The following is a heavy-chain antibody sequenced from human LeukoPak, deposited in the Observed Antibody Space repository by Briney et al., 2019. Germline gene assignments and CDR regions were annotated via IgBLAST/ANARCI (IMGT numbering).Heavy chain of an antibody. Sequence: SETLSLTCTVSGGSISSYYWSWIRQPPGKGLEWIGYIYYSGSTNYNPSLKSRVTISVDTSKNQFSLKLSSVTAADTAVYYCARGRLPYGPFRPSKYYFDYWGQGTLVTVSS. D-gene: IGHD3-10*01. CDR2: IYYSGST. J-gene: IGHJ4*02. CDR1: GGSISSYY. V-gene: IGHV4-59*12. CDR3: ARGRLPYGPFRPSKYYFDY.